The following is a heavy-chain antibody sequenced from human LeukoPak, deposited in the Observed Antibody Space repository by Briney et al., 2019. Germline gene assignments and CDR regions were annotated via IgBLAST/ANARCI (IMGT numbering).Heavy chain of an antibody. V-gene: IGHV3-9*01. CDR1: GFTFDDYA. CDR2: ISWNSGSI. J-gene: IGHJ6*02. CDR3: AKDSVAGSLPTYYYYGMDV. Sequence: GGSLRLSCAASGFTFDDYAMHWVRQAPGKGLEWVSGISWNSGSIGYADSVKGRFTISRDNAKNSLYLQMNSLRAEDTALYYCAKDSVAGSLPTYYYYGMDVWGQGTTVTVSS. D-gene: IGHD6-19*01.